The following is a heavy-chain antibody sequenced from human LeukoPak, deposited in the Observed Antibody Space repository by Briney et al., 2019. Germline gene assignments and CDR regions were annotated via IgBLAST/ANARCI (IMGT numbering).Heavy chain of an antibody. CDR3: ARGDNNTYYYDSSGYWN. Sequence: GGSLRLSCAASGFTFSSYSMNWVRQAPGKGLEWVSYISSSSSTICYADSVKGRFTISRDNAKNSLYLQMNSLRAEDTAVYYCARGDNNTYYYDSSGYWNWGQGTLVTVSS. J-gene: IGHJ4*02. D-gene: IGHD3-22*01. CDR2: ISSSSSTI. CDR1: GFTFSSYS. V-gene: IGHV3-48*01.